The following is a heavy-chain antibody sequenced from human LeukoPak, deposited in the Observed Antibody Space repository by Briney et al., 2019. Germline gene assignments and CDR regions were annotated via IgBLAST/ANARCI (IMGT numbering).Heavy chain of an antibody. CDR2: IYTSGTP. J-gene: IGHJ4*02. V-gene: IGHV4-61*02. Sequence: PSETLSLTCTVSGGSISSGSYYWSWIRQPAGKGLEWIGRIYTSGTPNYNPSLKSRVTISVDTSKNQFSLKPSSVTAADTAVYYCARTQITIFGVVINFDYWGQGTLVTVSS. CDR1: GGSISSGSYY. CDR3: ARTQITIFGVVINFDY. D-gene: IGHD3-3*01.